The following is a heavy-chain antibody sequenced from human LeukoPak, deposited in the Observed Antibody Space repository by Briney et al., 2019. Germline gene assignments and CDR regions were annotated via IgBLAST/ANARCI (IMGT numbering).Heavy chain of an antibody. CDR3: AKEITDSSSFSYYYSYSMDV. CDR1: GFTFSNFG. V-gene: IGHV3-30*18. J-gene: IGHJ6*02. CDR2: ISYDGNNR. D-gene: IGHD6-6*01. Sequence: GSLRLSCAASGFTFSNFGMHWVRQAPGRGLEWVAVISYDGNNRYNADSVKGGFTISRDSAKNTLYLQMNRLRVEDTAVYYCAKEITDSSSFSYYYSYSMDVWGQGTTVTVSS.